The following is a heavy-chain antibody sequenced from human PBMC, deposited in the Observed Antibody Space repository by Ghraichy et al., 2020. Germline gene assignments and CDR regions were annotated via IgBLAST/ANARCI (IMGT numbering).Heavy chain of an antibody. Sequence: GGSLRLSCAASGFMFSSYWVTWVRQAPGKGLEWVANVKPDGGEKNYVGSVKGRFTISRDNAKKSLYLQINSLRAEDTAVYYCAKCRVTTWNDALDVWGQGTMVTVSS. CDR1: GFMFSSYW. CDR2: VKPDGGEK. V-gene: IGHV3-7*01. CDR3: AKCRVTTWNDALDV. J-gene: IGHJ3*01. D-gene: IGHD1-1*01.